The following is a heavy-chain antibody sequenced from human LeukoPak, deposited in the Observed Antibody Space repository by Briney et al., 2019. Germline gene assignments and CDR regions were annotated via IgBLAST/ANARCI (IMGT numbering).Heavy chain of an antibody. CDR3: ARGGRGPGDYFDL. J-gene: IGHJ2*01. V-gene: IGHV3-30*19. CDR1: GFAFNTYA. CDR2: ISYDGSNK. Sequence: GGSLRLSCAASGFAFNTYAMHWVRQAPGKGLEWVAVISYDGSNKYYADSVKGRFTISRDNSKNMLYLQMNSLRAEDTAVYYCARGGRGPGDYFDLWGRGTLVTVSS. D-gene: IGHD2-15*01.